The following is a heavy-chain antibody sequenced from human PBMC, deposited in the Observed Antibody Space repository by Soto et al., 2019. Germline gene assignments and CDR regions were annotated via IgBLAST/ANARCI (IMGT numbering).Heavy chain of an antibody. V-gene: IGHV3-23*01. Sequence: GGSLRLSCSASGFTFSSYAMSWVRQAPGKGLEWVSAISGSGVSTYYADSVKGRFTISRDNSKNTLYLQMNSLRAEDTAVYYCAKARRLFLYYGMDVWGQGTPVTV. D-gene: IGHD5-12*01. CDR3: AKARRLFLYYGMDV. CDR1: GFTFSSYA. CDR2: ISGSGVST. J-gene: IGHJ6*02.